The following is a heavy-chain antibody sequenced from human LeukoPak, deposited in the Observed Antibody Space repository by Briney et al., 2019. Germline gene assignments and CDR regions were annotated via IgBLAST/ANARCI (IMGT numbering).Heavy chain of an antibody. V-gene: IGHV4-30-4*01. D-gene: IGHD1-26*01. CDR3: ARVEQTNYYYYYMDV. Sequence: PSETLSLTCTVSGDSVSSGDYYWSWIRQSPDKGLEWIGYIYYSGSTYYTPSLENRVTMSIDTSKNQFSLMLSSVTAADTAVYYCARVEQTNYYYYYMDVWGKGPRSPSP. J-gene: IGHJ6*03. CDR1: GDSVSSGDYY. CDR2: IYYSGST.